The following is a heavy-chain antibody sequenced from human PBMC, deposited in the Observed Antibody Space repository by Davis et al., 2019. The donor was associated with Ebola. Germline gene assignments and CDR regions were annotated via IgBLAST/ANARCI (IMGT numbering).Heavy chain of an antibody. V-gene: IGHV3-30-3*01. J-gene: IGHJ2*01. D-gene: IGHD1-26*01. CDR1: GFTFSSYA. CDR2: ISYDGSNK. Sequence: PGGSLRLSCAASGFTFSSYAMHWVRQAPGKGLEWVAVISYDGSNKYYADSVKGRFTISRDNSKNTLYLQMNSLRAEDTAVYYCAREGVVGDRHWIYWYFDLWGRGTLVTVSS. CDR3: AREGVVGDRHWIYWYFDL.